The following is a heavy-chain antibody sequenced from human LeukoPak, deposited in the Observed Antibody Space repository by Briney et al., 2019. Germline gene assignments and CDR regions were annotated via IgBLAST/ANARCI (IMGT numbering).Heavy chain of an antibody. CDR2: IYYSGST. J-gene: IGHJ6*03. Sequence: PSETLSLTCTVSGGSISSSSYYWGWIRQPPGKGLEWIGSIYYSGSTYYNPSLKSRVTISVDTSKNQFSLKLSSVTAADTAVYYCARHGTTQDTYYDYVWGSYRYGPRGYYYYYYMDVWGKGTTVTISS. CDR1: GGSISSSSYY. D-gene: IGHD3-16*02. CDR3: ARHGTTQDTYYDYVWGSYRYGPRGYYYYYYMDV. V-gene: IGHV4-39*01.